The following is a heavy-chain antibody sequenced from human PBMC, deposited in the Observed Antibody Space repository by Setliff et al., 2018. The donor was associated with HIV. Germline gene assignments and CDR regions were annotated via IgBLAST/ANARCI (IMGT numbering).Heavy chain of an antibody. V-gene: IGHV4-39*07. CDR3: ARDTYDSRGYFFGY. D-gene: IGHD3-22*01. Sequence: NPLETLSLTCTVSGGSFSSSSYYWGWIRQPPGKGLEWIGNIYYSGSTYYNPSLKSRVTISKDTSKNQFSLHMRSVTAADTAVYYCARDTYDSRGYFFGYWGQGILVTVS. J-gene: IGHJ4*02. CDR1: GGSFSSSSYY. CDR2: IYYSGST.